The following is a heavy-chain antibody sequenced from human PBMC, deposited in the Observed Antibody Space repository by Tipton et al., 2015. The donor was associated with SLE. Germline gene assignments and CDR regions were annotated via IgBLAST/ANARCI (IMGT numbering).Heavy chain of an antibody. CDR3: ARDTNWGLDY. V-gene: IGHV4-34*01. CDR2: INHSGST. J-gene: IGHJ4*02. D-gene: IGHD3-16*01. Sequence: TLSLTCAVYGGSFSGYYWSWIRQPPGQGLEWIGEINHSGSTNYNPSLKSRVTISVDTSKNQFSLKLTSVTAADTAVYYCARDTNWGLDYWGQGTLVTVSS. CDR1: GGSFSGYY.